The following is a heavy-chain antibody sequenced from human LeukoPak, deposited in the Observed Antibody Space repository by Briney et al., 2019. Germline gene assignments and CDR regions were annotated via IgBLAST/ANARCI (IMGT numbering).Heavy chain of an antibody. V-gene: IGHV3-21*01. Sequence: PGGSLRLSCAASGFTFSSYSMSWVRQAPGKGLEWVSSISSSSSYIYYADSVKGRFTISRDNAKNSLYLQMNSLRAEDTAVYYCARDGKSLGMVIHWGQGTLVTVSS. CDR3: ARDGKSLGMVIH. CDR1: GFTFSSYS. D-gene: IGHD3-3*01. CDR2: ISSSSSYI. J-gene: IGHJ4*02.